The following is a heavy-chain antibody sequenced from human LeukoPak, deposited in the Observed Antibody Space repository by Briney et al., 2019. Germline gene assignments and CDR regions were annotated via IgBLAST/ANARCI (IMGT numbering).Heavy chain of an antibody. CDR2: ISAGGVST. CDR3: AIHESSIPY. CDR1: GYTFRSYS. J-gene: IGHJ4*02. V-gene: IGHV3-23*01. D-gene: IGHD1-26*01. Sequence: GGSLRLSCVASGYTFRSYSINWVRHAPGDGLEWVSGISAGGVSTYYADSVKGRFTISRDNSKNTLYLQMNSLRAEDTAIYYCAIHESSIPYWGQGTLVTVSS.